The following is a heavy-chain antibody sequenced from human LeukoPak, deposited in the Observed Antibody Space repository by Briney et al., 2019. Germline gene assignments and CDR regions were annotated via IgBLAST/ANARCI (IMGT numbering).Heavy chain of an antibody. D-gene: IGHD1-26*01. CDR3: TTEGVGATYFDY. CDR2: IKSKTDGGTT. Sequence: GGSLRLSCAASGFTFGNAWMSWVRQAPGKGLEWVGRIKSKTDGGTTDYAAPVKGRFTISGDDSKNTLYLQMNSLKTEDTAVYYCTTEGVGATYFDYWGQGTLVTVSS. V-gene: IGHV3-15*01. CDR1: GFTFGNAW. J-gene: IGHJ4*02.